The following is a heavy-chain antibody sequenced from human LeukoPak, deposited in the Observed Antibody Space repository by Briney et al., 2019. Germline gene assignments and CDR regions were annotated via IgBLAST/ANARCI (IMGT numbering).Heavy chain of an antibody. V-gene: IGHV1-69*13. CDR2: IIPIFGAA. CDR3: ATIAHYDSSGIIDY. CDR1: GGTFSSYA. J-gene: IGHJ4*02. D-gene: IGHD3-22*01. Sequence: ASVKVSCKASGGTFSSYAISWVRQAPGQGLEWMGGIIPIFGAANYAQKFQGRVTITADESTSTAYMELSSLRSEDTAVYYCATIAHYDSSGIIDYWGQGTLVTVSS.